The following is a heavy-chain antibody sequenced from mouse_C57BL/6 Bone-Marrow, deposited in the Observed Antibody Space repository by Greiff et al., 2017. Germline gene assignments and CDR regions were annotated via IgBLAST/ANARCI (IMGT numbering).Heavy chain of an antibody. D-gene: IGHD1-1*01. CDR2: IDPNRGGT. CDR1: GYTFTSYW. J-gene: IGHJ4*01. V-gene: IGHV1-72*01. Sequence: VQLQQPGAELVKPGASVKLSCKASGYTFTSYWMHWVKQRPGRGLEWIGRIDPNRGGTKYNEKFKSKATLTVDKPSSTAYMQLSSLTSEDSAVYYCARRGGGSSRGYYAMDYWGQGTSVTVSS. CDR3: ARRGGGSSRGYYAMDY.